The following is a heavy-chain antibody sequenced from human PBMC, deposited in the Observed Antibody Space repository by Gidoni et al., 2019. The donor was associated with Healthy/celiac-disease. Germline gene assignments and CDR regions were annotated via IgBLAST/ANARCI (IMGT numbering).Heavy chain of an antibody. CDR2: ISGSGGST. V-gene: IGHV3-23*01. J-gene: IGHJ3*02. Sequence: EVQLLESGGGLVQPGGSLRLSCAASGFTFSSYAMSWVRQAPGKGLEWVSAISGSGGSTYYADSVKGRFTISRDNSKNTLYLQMNSLRAEDTAVYYCAKDCITMIVVVKNAFDIWGQGTMVTVSS. CDR3: AKDCITMIVVVKNAFDI. D-gene: IGHD3-22*01. CDR1: GFTFSSYA.